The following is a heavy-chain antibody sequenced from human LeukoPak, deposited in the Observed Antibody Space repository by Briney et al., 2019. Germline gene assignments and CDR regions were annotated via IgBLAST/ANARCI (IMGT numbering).Heavy chain of an antibody. CDR2: FSYSGGT. CDR3: ARDGPWGKYYDY. Sequence: SETLSLTCTVSGGSINNLFWTWIRQPPGKGLEWIGYFSYSGGTTYNPSLKSRVTISIDTSKNQFSLNLNSVTAADTAVYYRARDGPWGKYYDYWGPGTLVTVSS. V-gene: IGHV4-59*01. CDR1: GGSINNLF. D-gene: IGHD3-16*01. J-gene: IGHJ4*02.